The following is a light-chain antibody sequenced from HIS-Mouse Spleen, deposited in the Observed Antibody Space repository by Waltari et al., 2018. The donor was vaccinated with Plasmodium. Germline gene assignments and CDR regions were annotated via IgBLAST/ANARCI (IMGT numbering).Light chain of an antibody. CDR2: EDS. J-gene: IGLJ3*02. CDR1: ALPKKY. Sequence: SYELTQPPSVSVSPGQTARITCSGDALPKKYAYWYRQKSGPAPVLVIYEDSKRPSGIPEGFSGSSSGTMATLTISGAQVEDEADYYCYSTDSSGNHRVFGGGTKLTVL. CDR3: YSTDSSGNHRV. V-gene: IGLV3-10*01.